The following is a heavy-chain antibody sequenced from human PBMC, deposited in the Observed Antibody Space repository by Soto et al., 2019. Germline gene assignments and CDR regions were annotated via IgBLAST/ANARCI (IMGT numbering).Heavy chain of an antibody. Sequence: VSLRLSCAASGFTFSSYAMSWVRQAPGKGLEWVSAISGSGGSTYYADSVKGWFTISRDNSKNTLYLQMNSLRAEDTAVYYCAKDQADYGSGSYSNFDYWGQGTLVTVSS. CDR2: ISGSGGST. CDR3: AKDQADYGSGSYSNFDY. J-gene: IGHJ4*02. V-gene: IGHV3-23*01. D-gene: IGHD3-10*01. CDR1: GFTFSSYA.